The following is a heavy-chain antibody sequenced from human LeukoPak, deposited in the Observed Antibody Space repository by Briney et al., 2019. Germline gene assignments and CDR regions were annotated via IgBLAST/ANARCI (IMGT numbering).Heavy chain of an antibody. CDR1: GGSISSGDYS. J-gene: IGHJ4*02. Sequence: SQTLSLTCAVSGGSISSGDYSWSWIRQPPGKGLEWIGYIYHSGRTFYNPSLKSRVTISVDTSKNQISLEVTSVTAADTAVYYCAREVGGDYSDYWGQGALVTVSS. CDR2: IYHSGRT. CDR3: AREVGGDYSDY. V-gene: IGHV4-30-2*01. D-gene: IGHD4-17*01.